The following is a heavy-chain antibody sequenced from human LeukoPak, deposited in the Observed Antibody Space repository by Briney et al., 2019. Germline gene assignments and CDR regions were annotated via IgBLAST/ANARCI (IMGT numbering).Heavy chain of an antibody. CDR3: ARGTRKGIAAADDYFDY. D-gene: IGHD6-13*01. CDR2: ISSSSSTI. Sequence: GGSLRLSCAASGFIFSTYSMNWVRQAPGKGLEWVSYISSSSSTIYYADAVKGRFTISRDNAKSSLNLQMNSLRAEDTAVYYCARGTRKGIAAADDYFDYWGQGTLVTVSS. V-gene: IGHV3-48*01. J-gene: IGHJ4*02. CDR1: GFIFSTYS.